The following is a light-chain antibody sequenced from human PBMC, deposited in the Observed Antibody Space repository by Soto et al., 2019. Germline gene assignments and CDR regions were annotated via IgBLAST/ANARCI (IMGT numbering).Light chain of an antibody. CDR1: SSNIGSNT. CDR3: AAWSNSLNGVV. J-gene: IGLJ2*01. CDR2: SNN. V-gene: IGLV1-44*01. Sequence: QSMLTHPPSATGTTGQRVTISCSESSSNIGSNTVNWCQHLPGKAPKVLIYSNNQRSSGVPDRFSGSKSGTSASLAISGLQSEDEADYYCAAWSNSLNGVVFGGGTKVTVL.